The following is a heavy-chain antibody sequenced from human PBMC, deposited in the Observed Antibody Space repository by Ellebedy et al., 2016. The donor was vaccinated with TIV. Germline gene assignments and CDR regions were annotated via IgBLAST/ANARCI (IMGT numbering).Heavy chain of an antibody. CDR1: GFTFSSYW. D-gene: IGHD1-26*01. Sequence: GGSLRLSCAASGFTFSSYWMTWVRQAPGQGLEWVSLIYAGGTTNYADSVKGRFTISRDGSKNTLYLEMNSLRLDDTAVYYCARAGEKWELNYWGQGALVTVSS. V-gene: IGHV3-66*02. CDR2: IYAGGTT. CDR3: ARAGEKWELNY. J-gene: IGHJ4*02.